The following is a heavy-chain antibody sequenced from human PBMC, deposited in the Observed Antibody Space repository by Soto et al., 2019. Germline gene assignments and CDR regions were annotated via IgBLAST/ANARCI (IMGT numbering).Heavy chain of an antibody. CDR3: ARSYGSDSYCSYFDY. CDR2: INHSGTT. V-gene: IGHV4-34*01. CDR1: GGSVSGYF. Sequence: SETLSLTCAVYGGSVSGYFWSWIRQPPGKGLEWIGEINHSGTTSYSPSLDSRVTTSVDTSKNQFSLRLGSVTAADTAIYYCARSYGSDSYCSYFDYWGRGTLVTVAS. D-gene: IGHD3-16*01. J-gene: IGHJ4*02.